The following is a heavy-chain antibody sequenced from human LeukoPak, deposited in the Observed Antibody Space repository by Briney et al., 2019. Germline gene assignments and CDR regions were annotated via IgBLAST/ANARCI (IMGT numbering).Heavy chain of an antibody. D-gene: IGHD3-10*01. J-gene: IGHJ4*02. CDR3: AREPINYYGSGSYFGSFDY. V-gene: IGHV3-53*01. CDR2: IYSGGST. Sequence: GGSLRLSCAASGFTVSSNYMSWVRQAPGKGLEWVSVIYSGGSTYYADSVKGRFTISRDNSKNTLYLQMNSLRAEDTAVYYCAREPINYYGSGSYFGSFDYWGQGTLVTVSS. CDR1: GFTVSSNY.